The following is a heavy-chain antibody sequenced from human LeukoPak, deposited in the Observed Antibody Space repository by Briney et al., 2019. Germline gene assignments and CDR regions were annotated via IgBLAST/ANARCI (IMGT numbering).Heavy chain of an antibody. D-gene: IGHD2-2*01. Sequence: GGTLRLSSAPSGFTSSTYWTHWVCHAPGKGLLWVSRSNSNGSSPTYADSVKGRFTISRDNAKITLFLQMNSLRVEDTAVYYCARGASTDTGWFDPWGQGTLVTVSS. CDR2: SNSNGSSP. CDR1: GFTSSTYW. J-gene: IGHJ5*02. CDR3: ARGASTDTGWFDP. V-gene: IGHV3-74*01.